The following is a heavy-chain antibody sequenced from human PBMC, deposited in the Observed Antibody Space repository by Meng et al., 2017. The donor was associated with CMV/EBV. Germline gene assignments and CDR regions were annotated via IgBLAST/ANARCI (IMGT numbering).Heavy chain of an antibody. J-gene: IGHJ4*02. Sequence: LTFSSCAMHWVRQAPGKGLEWVAVISYDGSNKYYADSVKGRFTISRDNSKNTLYLQMNSLRAEDTAVYYCARAPPGTRWGSEDYFDYWGQGTLVTVSS. CDR2: ISYDGSNK. CDR1: LTFSSCA. D-gene: IGHD7-27*01. CDR3: ARAPPGTRWGSEDYFDY. V-gene: IGHV3-30*04.